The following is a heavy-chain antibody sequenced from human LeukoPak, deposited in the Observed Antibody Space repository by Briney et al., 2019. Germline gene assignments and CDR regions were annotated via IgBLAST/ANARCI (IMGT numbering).Heavy chain of an antibody. Sequence: GGSLRLSCAASGFTISSYGMSWVRQAPGKGLEWVSAISGSGGSTYYADSVKGRFTISRDNSKNTLYLQMNSLRAEDTAVYYCARRSGIAVAGAFDYWGQGTLVTVSS. D-gene: IGHD6-19*01. CDR3: ARRSGIAVAGAFDY. J-gene: IGHJ4*02. V-gene: IGHV3-23*01. CDR2: ISGSGGST. CDR1: GFTISSYG.